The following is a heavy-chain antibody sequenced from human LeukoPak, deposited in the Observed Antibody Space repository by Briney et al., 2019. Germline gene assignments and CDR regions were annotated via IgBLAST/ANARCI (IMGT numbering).Heavy chain of an antibody. J-gene: IGHJ6*03. CDR1: GFTFSSYS. CDR2: ISSSSSTI. D-gene: IGHD5-18*01. V-gene: IGHV3-48*01. Sequence: PGGSLRLSCAASGFTFSSYSMNWVRQAPGKGLEWVSYISSSSSTIYYADSVKGRFTISRDNAKNSLYLQMNSLRAEDTAVYYCARGYSNGYMDVWGKGTTVTVSS. CDR3: ARGYSNGYMDV.